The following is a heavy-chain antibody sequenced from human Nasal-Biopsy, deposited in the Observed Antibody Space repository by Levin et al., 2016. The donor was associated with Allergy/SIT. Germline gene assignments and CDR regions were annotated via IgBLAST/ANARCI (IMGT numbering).Heavy chain of an antibody. CDR3: ARDLVAGSGSADY. CDR2: IYIDGRP. J-gene: IGHJ4*02. CDR1: GFTVSSNY. V-gene: IGHV3-66*01. Sequence: GESLKISCAASGFTVSSNYMTWVRQAPGKGLEWVSVIYIDGRPYYANSVRGRFSISRDNAKNTLSLQMNSLTVDDTAVYYCARDLVAGSGSADYWGQGILVTVSS. D-gene: IGHD3-10*01.